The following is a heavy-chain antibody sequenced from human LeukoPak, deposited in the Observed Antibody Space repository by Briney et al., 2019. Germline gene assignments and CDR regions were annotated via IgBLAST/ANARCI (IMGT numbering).Heavy chain of an antibody. D-gene: IGHD5/OR15-5a*01. CDR2: ISAYNGNT. CDR3: ARATLYDYYFNY. J-gene: IGHJ4*02. CDR1: GYTFTSYG. Sequence: ASVRVSCKASGYTFTSYGISWVRQAPGQGLEWMGWISAYNGNTNYAQKLQGRVTMTTGTSTSTAYMELSSLRSEDTAVYYCARATLYDYYFNYWGQGTLVTVSS. V-gene: IGHV1-18*01.